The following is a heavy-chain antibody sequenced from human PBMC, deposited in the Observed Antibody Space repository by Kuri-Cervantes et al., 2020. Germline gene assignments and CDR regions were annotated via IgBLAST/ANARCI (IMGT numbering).Heavy chain of an antibody. V-gene: IGHV3-21*01. D-gene: IGHD2-15*01. Sequence: GESLKISCAASGFTFSSYWMHWVRQAPGKGLEWVSSISSSSSYIYYADSVKGRFTISRDNAKNSLYLQMNSLRAEDTAVYYCARSYCSGGSCPGYFDLWGRGTLVTVSS. CDR3: ARSYCSGGSCPGYFDL. J-gene: IGHJ2*01. CDR2: ISSSSSYI. CDR1: GFTFSSYW.